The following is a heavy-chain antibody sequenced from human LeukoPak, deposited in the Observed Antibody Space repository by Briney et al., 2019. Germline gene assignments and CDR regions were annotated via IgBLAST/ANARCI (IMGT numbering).Heavy chain of an antibody. J-gene: IGHJ6*03. CDR3: ASEATLDMGRGVIINSHYYYMDV. D-gene: IGHD3-10*01. Sequence: GSWVKVSCKASGGTFSSYAISWVRQAPGQGLEWMGGIIPIFGTANYAQKFQGRVTITTHESTSTAYMELSSVRSEDTAVYYCASEATLDMGRGVIINSHYYYMDVWGKGTTVTVSS. V-gene: IGHV1-69*05. CDR1: GGTFSSYA. CDR2: IIPIFGTA.